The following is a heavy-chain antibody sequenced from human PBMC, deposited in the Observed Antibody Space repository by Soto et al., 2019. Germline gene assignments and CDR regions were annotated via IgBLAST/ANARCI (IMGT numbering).Heavy chain of an antibody. D-gene: IGHD2-8*01. Sequence: SETLPVTCTVSGGSVSNSNYYWGWIRQSPGKGLEWIGSVYYRGRSYSKSSVKSRVTISVDTSKNQFSLNLNSVTASDTAVYYCVSQRTSVLTQAYFDYWGPGALVTVS. CDR2: VYYRGRS. V-gene: IGHV4-39*01. CDR1: GGSVSNSNYY. CDR3: VSQRTSVLTQAYFDY. J-gene: IGHJ4*02.